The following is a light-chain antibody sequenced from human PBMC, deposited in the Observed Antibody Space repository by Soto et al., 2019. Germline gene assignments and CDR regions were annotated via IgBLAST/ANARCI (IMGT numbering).Light chain of an antibody. CDR1: QAVNTR. V-gene: IGKV3-15*01. Sequence: EIVLTQSPATLSSFPGDRVTLSCRASQAVNTRLAWYQRRPGQAPRLLIYGASIRATGVPATFSGSGSGTEFTLSISSLQSEHLGVYYCQQDSSWPLTFGGGTKVEIK. J-gene: IGKJ4*01. CDR3: QQDSSWPLT. CDR2: GAS.